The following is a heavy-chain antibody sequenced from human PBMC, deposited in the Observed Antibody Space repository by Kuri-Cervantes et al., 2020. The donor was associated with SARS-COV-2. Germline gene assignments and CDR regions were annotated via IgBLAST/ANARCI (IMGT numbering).Heavy chain of an antibody. J-gene: IGHJ6*03. Sequence: GESLKISCPASGFTYSSYAMHWVRQAPGQGLEYVSAISSNWGSTYYENSVKRRFTISRDNSKNKLYLQMGSLSYDDTAVYYCARARRLPSAMDVWGKGTTVTVSS. CDR1: GFTYSSYA. CDR3: ARARRLPSAMDV. CDR2: ISSNWGST. V-gene: IGHV3-64*01. D-gene: IGHD5-18*01.